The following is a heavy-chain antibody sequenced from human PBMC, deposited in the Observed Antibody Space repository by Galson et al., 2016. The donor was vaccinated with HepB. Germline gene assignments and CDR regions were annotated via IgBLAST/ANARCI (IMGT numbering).Heavy chain of an antibody. Sequence: SLRLSCAASGFTFSSYAMLWVRQAPGKGLEWLSSVISSGGRTYSADSVQGRFAISRDNSKNTLYLEMNSLRVEDTAVYYCAKGEGAGRVDWFDPWGQGTLVSVSS. V-gene: IGHV3-23*01. D-gene: IGHD6-13*01. CDR3: AKGEGAGRVDWFDP. CDR1: GFTFSSYA. J-gene: IGHJ5*02. CDR2: VISSGGRT.